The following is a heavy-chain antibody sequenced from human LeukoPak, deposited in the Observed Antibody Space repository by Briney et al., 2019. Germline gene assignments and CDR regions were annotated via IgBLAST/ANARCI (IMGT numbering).Heavy chain of an antibody. V-gene: IGHV5-10-1*01. CDR1: GYSFTSYW. CDR2: IDPSDSYT. Sequence: GESLQISCKGSGYSFTSYWISWVRQMPGKGLEWMGRIDPSDSYTNYSPSFQGHVTISADKSISTAYLQWSSLKASDTAMYYCARHPPYSSSEDYWGQGTLVTVSS. D-gene: IGHD6-13*01. J-gene: IGHJ4*02. CDR3: ARHPPYSSSEDY.